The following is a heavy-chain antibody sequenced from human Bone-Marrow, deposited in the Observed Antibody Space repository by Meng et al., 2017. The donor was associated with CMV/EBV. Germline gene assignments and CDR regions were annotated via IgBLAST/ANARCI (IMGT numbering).Heavy chain of an antibody. CDR1: GYTFTGYY. V-gene: IGHV1-2*02. D-gene: IGHD2-2*02. CDR3: ARDQKHCSSTSCYRDYGMDV. Sequence: ASVKVSCKASGYTFTGYYMHWVRQAPGQELEWMGWINPNSGGTNYAQKFQGRVTMTRDTSISTAYMELSRLRSDDTAVYYCARDQKHCSSTSCYRDYGMDVWGQGTTVTVSS. J-gene: IGHJ6*02. CDR2: INPNSGGT.